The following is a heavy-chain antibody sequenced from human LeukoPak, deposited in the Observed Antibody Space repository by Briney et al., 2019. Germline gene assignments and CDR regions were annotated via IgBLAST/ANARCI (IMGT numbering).Heavy chain of an antibody. D-gene: IGHD6-19*01. CDR3: AREGTYGWYNWFDP. CDR1: GGSISSYY. CDR2: MYRTGST. V-gene: IGHV4-59*01. Sequence: PSETLSLTCTVSGGSISSYYWSWIRQPPGKGLEWIGYMYRTGSTNYNPSLTSRVTITPDTSKNQFSLRLTSVTAADTAVYYCAREGTYGWYNWFDPWGQGTLVTVSS. J-gene: IGHJ5*02.